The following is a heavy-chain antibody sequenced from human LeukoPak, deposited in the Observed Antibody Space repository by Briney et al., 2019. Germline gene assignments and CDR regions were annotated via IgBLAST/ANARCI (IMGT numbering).Heavy chain of an antibody. Sequence: ASVKVSCKASGGTFSSYAISWVRQAPGQGLKWMGGIIPIFGTANYAQKFQGRVTITADESTSTAYMELSSLRSEDTAVYYCARSLTIAAAVTGYYGMDVWGQGTTVTVSS. CDR1: GGTFSSYA. V-gene: IGHV1-69*13. J-gene: IGHJ6*02. CDR2: IIPIFGTA. CDR3: ARSLTIAAAVTGYYGMDV. D-gene: IGHD6-13*01.